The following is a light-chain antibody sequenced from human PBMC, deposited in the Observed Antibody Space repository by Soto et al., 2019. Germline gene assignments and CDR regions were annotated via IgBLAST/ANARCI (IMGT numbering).Light chain of an antibody. J-gene: IGLJ1*01. CDR1: SSDVGSYNL. CDR3: CSYEGSSTFSYV. Sequence: QSALTQPASVSGSPGQSITISCTGTSSDVGSYNLVSWYQQHPGKAPKLMIYEGSKRPSGVSNRFSGSKSGNTASLTISGLQAEDEADYYCCSYEGSSTFSYVFGTGTKVTVL. V-gene: IGLV2-23*03. CDR2: EGS.